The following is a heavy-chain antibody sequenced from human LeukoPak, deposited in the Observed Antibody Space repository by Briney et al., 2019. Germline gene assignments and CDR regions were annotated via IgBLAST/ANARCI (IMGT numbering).Heavy chain of an antibody. CDR3: GRVAYTLDAFDI. J-gene: IGHJ3*02. Sequence: GGALRLSCAASGFTFSTYWMHWVRQAPGKVLVWVSRISRDGTDTSYAGSVKGRFTISRDNAKNKVYLQMNSLRAEDTAVYYCGRVAYTLDAFDIWGQGALVTVAS. D-gene: IGHD1-1*01. V-gene: IGHV3-74*01. CDR1: GFTFSTYW. CDR2: ISRDGTDT.